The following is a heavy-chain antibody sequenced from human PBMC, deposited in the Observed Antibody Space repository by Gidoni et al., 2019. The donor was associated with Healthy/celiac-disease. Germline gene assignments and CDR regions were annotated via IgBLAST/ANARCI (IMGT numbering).Heavy chain of an antibody. Sequence: EVQLVESGGGLVQPGGSLRLSCSASGFTFSSYAMHWVRQAPGKGLEYVSAISSNGGSTYYADSVKGRFTISRDNSKNTLYLQMSSLRAEDTAVYYCVKGGFHDFWSGYRPAYYFDYWGQGTLVTVSS. CDR1: GFTFSSYA. CDR2: ISSNGGST. D-gene: IGHD3-3*01. J-gene: IGHJ4*02. V-gene: IGHV3-64D*06. CDR3: VKGGFHDFWSGYRPAYYFDY.